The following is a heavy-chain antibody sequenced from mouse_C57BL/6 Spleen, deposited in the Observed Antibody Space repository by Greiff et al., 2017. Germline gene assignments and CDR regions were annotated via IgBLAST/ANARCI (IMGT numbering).Heavy chain of an antibody. Sequence: VKLQQPGAELVKPGASVKLSCKASGYTFTSYWMQWVKQRPGQGLEWIGEIDPSDSYTNYNQKFKGKATLTVDTSSSTAYMQLSSLTSEDSAVYYCARGGFYDGYFLDYWGQGTTLTVSS. J-gene: IGHJ2*01. D-gene: IGHD2-3*01. CDR1: GYTFTSYW. CDR2: IDPSDSYT. V-gene: IGHV1-50*01. CDR3: ARGGFYDGYFLDY.